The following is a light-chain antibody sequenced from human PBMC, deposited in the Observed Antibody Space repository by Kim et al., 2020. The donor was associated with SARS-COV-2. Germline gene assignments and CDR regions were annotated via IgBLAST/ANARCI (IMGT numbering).Light chain of an antibody. J-gene: IGKJ2*01. CDR3: HQYYSLST. Sequence: LSASVGDRVTITGRASQTIGTSLAWFQQKSGKAPKVLIYRASSLESGVPSRFSGSGSGTEFTLTISSLQPDDFATYYCHQYYSLSTFGQGTKLEI. CDR1: QTIGTS. CDR2: RAS. V-gene: IGKV1-5*03.